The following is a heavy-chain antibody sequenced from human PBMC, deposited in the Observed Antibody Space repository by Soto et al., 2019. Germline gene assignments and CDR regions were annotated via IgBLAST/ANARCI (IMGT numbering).Heavy chain of an antibody. CDR3: AKDQAAAGTGRPDY. Sequence: PGGSLRLSCAASGFAFSSYAMSWVRQAPGKGLEWVSAISGSGGSTYYADSVKGRFTISRDNSKNTLYLQMNSLRAEDTAVYYCAKDQAAAGTGRPDYWGQGTLVTVSS. CDR1: GFAFSSYA. CDR2: ISGSGGST. V-gene: IGHV3-23*01. D-gene: IGHD6-13*01. J-gene: IGHJ4*02.